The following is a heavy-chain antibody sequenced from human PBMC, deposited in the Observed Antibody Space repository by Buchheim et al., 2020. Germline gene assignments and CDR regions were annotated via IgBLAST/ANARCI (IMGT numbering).Heavy chain of an antibody. CDR2: ISYDGSDK. V-gene: IGHV3-30*18. Sequence: QVQLVESGGGVVQPGRSLRLSCAASGFSFSTYDMPWVRQAPGKGLEWVALISYDGSDKYYADAVKGRFTISRDNSKNTLYLQMNSLRAEDTAVYDCAKMYGNNYADDGMGVWGQGT. D-gene: IGHD4-11*01. CDR3: AKMYGNNYADDGMGV. CDR1: GFSFSTYD. J-gene: IGHJ6*02.